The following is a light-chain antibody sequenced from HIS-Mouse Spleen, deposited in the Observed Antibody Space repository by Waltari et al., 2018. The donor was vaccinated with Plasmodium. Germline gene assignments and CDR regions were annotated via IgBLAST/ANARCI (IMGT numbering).Light chain of an antibody. CDR2: DAS. V-gene: IGKV3-11*01. CDR3: QQRSNWPRVLT. J-gene: IGKJ4*01. Sequence: IVLTQSPATLSLFPGERATLTCRASQSVSSYLAWTQQKPGQAPRLLIYDASNRATGIPARCSGSGSGTDFTLTISSLEPEDFAVYYCQQRSNWPRVLTFGGGTKVEIK. CDR1: QSVSSY.